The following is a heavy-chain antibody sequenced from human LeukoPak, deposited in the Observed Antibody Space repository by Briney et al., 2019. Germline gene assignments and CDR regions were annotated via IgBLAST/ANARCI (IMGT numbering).Heavy chain of an antibody. V-gene: IGHV3-23*01. Sequence: ASETLSLTCTVSGGSISSSSYYWGWIRQPPGKGLEWVSAISGSGGSTYYADSVKGRFTISRDNSKNTLYLQMNSLRAEDTAVYYCANTVNSYGYDDAFDIWGQGTMVTVSS. CDR3: ANTVNSYGYDDAFDI. CDR1: GGSISSSSYY. CDR2: ISGSGGST. D-gene: IGHD5-18*01. J-gene: IGHJ3*02.